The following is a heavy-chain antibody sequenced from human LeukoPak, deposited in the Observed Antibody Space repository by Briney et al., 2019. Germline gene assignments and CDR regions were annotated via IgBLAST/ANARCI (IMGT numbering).Heavy chain of an antibody. D-gene: IGHD2-2*01. J-gene: IGHJ4*02. V-gene: IGHV1-3*01. CDR1: GYTFTTYA. CDR2: INSGNGNT. Sequence: ASVQVSCKASGYTFTTYAMHWVRQAPGQRLEWMGWINSGNGNTKYSQKFQGRVTITRVTSASTAYMELSSLRSEDTAVYYCARGGYCSSTSCLNFDYWGQGTLVTVSS. CDR3: ARGGYCSSTSCLNFDY.